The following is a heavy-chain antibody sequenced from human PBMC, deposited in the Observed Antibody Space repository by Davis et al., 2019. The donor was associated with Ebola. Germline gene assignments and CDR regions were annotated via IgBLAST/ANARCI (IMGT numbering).Heavy chain of an antibody. V-gene: IGHV3-30-3*01. CDR1: GFTFSTYA. Sequence: GESLKISCAVSGFTFSTYAIHWVRQAPGKGLEWLAVISYDGSKKYYADSVKGRFTISRDDSKNTVFLHMNSLRAEDTAIYYCTTRLRHHFDYWGQGTLVTVSS. J-gene: IGHJ4*02. CDR2: ISYDGSKK. D-gene: IGHD1-1*01. CDR3: TTRLRHHFDY.